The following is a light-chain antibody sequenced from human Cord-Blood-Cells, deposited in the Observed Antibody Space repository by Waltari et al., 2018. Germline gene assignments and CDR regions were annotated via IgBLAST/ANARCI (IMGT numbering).Light chain of an antibody. CDR2: ASS. V-gene: IGKV1-39*01. CDR3: QQSYSTPLFT. J-gene: IGKJ3*01. CDR1: QSISSY. Sequence: DIQMTQSPSSLSASVGDRVTITCRASQSISSYLNWYQQKPGKAPMLLIYASSSLQSGVPPRFIGSGSGTDFTLTISSLQPEDFATYYCQQSYSTPLFTFGPGTKVDIK.